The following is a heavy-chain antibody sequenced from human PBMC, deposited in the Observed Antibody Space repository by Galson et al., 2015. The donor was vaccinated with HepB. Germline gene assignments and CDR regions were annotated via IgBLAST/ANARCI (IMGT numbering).Heavy chain of an antibody. CDR3: AKGYGLFDL. CDR1: RFTFGSTA. CDR2: ISANGGSR. Sequence: SCAPSRFTFGSTAMTWVRQAPGKGLEWVSGISANGGSRFYAESVKGRFTISRDNSKNTLSFQMNSLRAEDTAVYYCAKGYGLFDLWGQGTLVTVSS. V-gene: IGHV3-23*01. J-gene: IGHJ5*02. D-gene: IGHD4-17*01.